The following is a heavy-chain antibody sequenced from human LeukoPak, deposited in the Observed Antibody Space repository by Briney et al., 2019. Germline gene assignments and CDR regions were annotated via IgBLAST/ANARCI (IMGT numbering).Heavy chain of an antibody. D-gene: IGHD4-23*01. J-gene: IGHJ3*02. CDR3: ATDYGGNYPGAFDI. Sequence: SETLSLTCTVSGGSISSGDYYWSWIRQPPGKGLEWIGYIYYSGSTYYNPSLKSRVTISVDTSKNQFSLKLSSVTAADTAVYYCATDYGGNYPGAFDIWGQGTTVTVSS. V-gene: IGHV4-30-4*08. CDR1: GGSISSGDYY. CDR2: IYYSGST.